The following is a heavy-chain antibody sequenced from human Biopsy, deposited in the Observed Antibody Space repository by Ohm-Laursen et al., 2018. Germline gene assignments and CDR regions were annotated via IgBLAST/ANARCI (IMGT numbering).Heavy chain of an antibody. J-gene: IGHJ6*02. CDR3: AKDRYNYTPIGGFSMDV. CDR2: IFYDGSNT. CDR1: GFTSNNYG. V-gene: IGHV3-30*18. D-gene: IGHD5-18*01. Sequence: SLRLSCSASGFTSNNYGMQWVRQAPGKGLEWVAFIFYDGSNTYYADSVKGRFTISRDNSRDTLYLQMSSLRAEDTAVYYCAKDRYNYTPIGGFSMDVWGQGTAVTVS.